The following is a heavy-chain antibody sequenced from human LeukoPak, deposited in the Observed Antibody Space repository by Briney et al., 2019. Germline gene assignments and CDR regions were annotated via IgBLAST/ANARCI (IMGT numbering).Heavy chain of an antibody. CDR1: GYSFSRYW. V-gene: IGHV5-51*01. CDR3: ARNGEEGYNSAPDY. Sequence: GESLKISCKGSGYSFSRYWIGWVRQMPGKGLEWMGIIYPGDSDTRYSPSFQGQVTISADKSISTAYLQWSSLKASGTAIYYCARNGEEGYNSAPDYWGQGTLVTVSS. D-gene: IGHD5-24*01. CDR2: IYPGDSDT. J-gene: IGHJ4*02.